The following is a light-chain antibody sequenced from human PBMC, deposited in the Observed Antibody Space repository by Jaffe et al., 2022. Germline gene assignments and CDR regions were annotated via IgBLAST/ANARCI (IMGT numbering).Light chain of an antibody. V-gene: IGKV3-15*01. Sequence: EIILTQSPATLSVSPGERATLSCRASQSVSTKLAWYQQKPGQAPRLLMYGVSTRATGIPARFSGSGSGTEFTLTISSLQSEDFAVYYCQQYNNWPPLTFGGGTKVEIK. CDR2: GVS. CDR1: QSVSTK. CDR3: QQYNNWPPLT. J-gene: IGKJ4*01.